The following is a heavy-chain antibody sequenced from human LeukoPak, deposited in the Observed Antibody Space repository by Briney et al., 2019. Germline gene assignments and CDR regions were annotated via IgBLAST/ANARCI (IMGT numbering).Heavy chain of an antibody. V-gene: IGHV4-34*01. Sequence: SETLSLTCAVYGGSFSGYYWSWIRQPPGKGLEWIGEINHSGSTNYNPSLKSRVTISVDTSKNQFSLKLSSVTAADTAEYYCARRAPYYYGSGSYYTRKDYYYYYMDVWGKGTTVTISS. J-gene: IGHJ6*03. D-gene: IGHD3-10*01. CDR3: ARRAPYYYGSGSYYTRKDYYYYYMDV. CDR2: INHSGST. CDR1: GGSFSGYY.